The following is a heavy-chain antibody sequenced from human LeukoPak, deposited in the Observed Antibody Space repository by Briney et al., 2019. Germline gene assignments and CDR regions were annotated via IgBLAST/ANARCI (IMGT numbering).Heavy chain of an antibody. D-gene: IGHD6-13*01. Sequence: SETLSLTCALSGESITSDNWWSWVRQPPGKGLEWIGSIYYSGSTYYNPSLKSRVTISVDTSKNQFSLKLSSVTAADTAVYYCARGRSSSWYGGDYCYYYMDVWGKGTAVTVSS. J-gene: IGHJ6*03. CDR3: ARGRSSSWYGGDYCYYYMDV. CDR1: GESITSDNW. CDR2: IYYSGST. V-gene: IGHV4-4*02.